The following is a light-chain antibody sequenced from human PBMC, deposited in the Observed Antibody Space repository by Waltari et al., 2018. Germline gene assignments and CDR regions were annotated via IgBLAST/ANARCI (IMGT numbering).Light chain of an antibody. Sequence: IVLTQSPGTLSLSPGERATLSCRASQSVGRSLTWYQQKPGQAPRLLIYGASSRATCIPDRFSGSGSGTDFSLTISRLEPEDFALYYCQHYVRLPVSFGQGTKVDIK. J-gene: IGKJ1*01. CDR3: QHYVRLPVS. CDR1: QSVGRS. V-gene: IGKV3-20*01. CDR2: GAS.